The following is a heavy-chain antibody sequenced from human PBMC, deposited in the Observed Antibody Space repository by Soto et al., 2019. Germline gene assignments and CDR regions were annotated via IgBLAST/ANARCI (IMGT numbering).Heavy chain of an antibody. V-gene: IGHV4-34*01. CDR2: INHSGST. CDR3: ARGWEMASLGY. CDR1: GGSFSGYY. D-gene: IGHD1-26*01. Sequence: QVRLQQWGAGLLKPSETLSLTCAVYGGSFSGYYWSWIRQPPGKGLEWIGEINHSGSTNYNPSLKSRVTISVDTSKNQFALQLSSVTAADTAVYYCARGWEMASLGYWGQGTLVTVSS. J-gene: IGHJ4*02.